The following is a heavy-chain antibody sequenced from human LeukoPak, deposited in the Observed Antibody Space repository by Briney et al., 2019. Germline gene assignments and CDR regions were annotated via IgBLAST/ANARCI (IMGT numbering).Heavy chain of an antibody. Sequence: GGSLRLSCAASGFTFSSNAMSWVRQAPGKGLEWVSGISDSGGSTYYADSVKGRFTISRDNSKNLLHLQMSSLRTEDTAVYYCAKQDPYSSAWYPWGQGTLVTVSS. J-gene: IGHJ5*02. V-gene: IGHV3-23*01. D-gene: IGHD6-19*01. CDR2: ISDSGGST. CDR3: AKQDPYSSAWYP. CDR1: GFTFSSNA.